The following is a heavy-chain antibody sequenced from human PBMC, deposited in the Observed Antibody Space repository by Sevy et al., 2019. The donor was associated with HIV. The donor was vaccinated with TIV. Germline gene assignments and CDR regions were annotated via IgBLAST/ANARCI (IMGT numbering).Heavy chain of an antibody. D-gene: IGHD3-22*01. J-gene: IGHJ4*02. Sequence: GGSLRLSCTASGFTFGDYAMSWFRQAPGKGLGGVGFIRSKAYGGTTEYAAAGKGRFTISRDDSKSIAYLQMNSLKTEDTAVYYCTRDGYYYDSSGYWGQGTLVTVSS. CDR1: GFTFGDYA. V-gene: IGHV3-49*03. CDR2: IRSKAYGGTT. CDR3: TRDGYYYDSSGY.